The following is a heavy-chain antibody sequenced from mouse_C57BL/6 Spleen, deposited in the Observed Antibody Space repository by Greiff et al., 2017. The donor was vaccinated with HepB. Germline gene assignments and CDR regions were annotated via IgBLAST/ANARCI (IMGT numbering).Heavy chain of an antibody. V-gene: IGHV5-4*01. CDR2: ISDGGSYT. CDR3: ARDRVTTVVATTHWYFDV. D-gene: IGHD1-1*01. J-gene: IGHJ1*03. Sequence: EVKLEESGGGLVKPGGSLKLSCAASGFTFSSYAMSWVRQTPEKRLEWVATISDGGSYTYYPDNVKGRFTISRDNAKNNLYLQMSHLKSEDTAMYYCARDRVTTVVATTHWYFDVWGTGTTVTVSS. CDR1: GFTFSSYA.